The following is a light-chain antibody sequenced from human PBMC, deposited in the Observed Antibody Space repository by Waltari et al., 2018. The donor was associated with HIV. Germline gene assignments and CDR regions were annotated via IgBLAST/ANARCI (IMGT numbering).Light chain of an antibody. V-gene: IGLV3-21*02. CDR1: NIGTKS. CDR2: DDR. J-gene: IGLJ3*02. Sequence: SYVLTQPPSVSVAPGQTARITCGGDNIGTKSVHWYQQNPGQAPVLVVYDDRDRPSGIPERFSGTNSGNTATLTVSRVEVGDGADYYCQVWDGSSDHWVFGGGTKLTVL. CDR3: QVWDGSSDHWV.